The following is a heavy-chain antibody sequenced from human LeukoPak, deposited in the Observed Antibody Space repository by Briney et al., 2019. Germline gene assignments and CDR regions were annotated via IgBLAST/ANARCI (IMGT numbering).Heavy chain of an antibody. CDR3: ARTVLLWFGESFFDY. CDR2: IYYSGST. CDR1: GGSISSYY. D-gene: IGHD3-10*01. Sequence: SETLSLTCTVSGGSISSYYWNWIRQPPGKGLEWIGYIYYSGSTNYNPSLKSRVTISVDTSKNQFSLKLSSVTAADTAVYYCARTVLLWFGESFFDYWGQGTLVTVSS. J-gene: IGHJ4*02. V-gene: IGHV4-59*12.